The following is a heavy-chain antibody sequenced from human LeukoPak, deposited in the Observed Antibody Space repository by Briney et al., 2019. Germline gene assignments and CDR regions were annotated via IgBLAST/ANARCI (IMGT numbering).Heavy chain of an antibody. J-gene: IGHJ6*03. CDR2: INTNTGNP. D-gene: IGHD3-10*01. CDR3: ARGPGIVWFGEFLIYYYYMDV. Sequence: GASVKVSCKASGYTFTSYAMNWVRQAPGQGLEWMGWINTNTGNPTYAQGFTGRFVFSLDTSVSTAYLQISSLKAEDTAVYYCARGPGIVWFGEFLIYYYYMDVWGKGTTVTVSS. V-gene: IGHV7-4-1*02. CDR1: GYTFTSYA.